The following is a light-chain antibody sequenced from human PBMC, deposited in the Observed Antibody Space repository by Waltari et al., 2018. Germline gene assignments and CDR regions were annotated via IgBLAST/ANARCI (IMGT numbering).Light chain of an antibody. CDR3: SSFTSSSTGI. CDR2: DAT. V-gene: IGLV2-14*03. J-gene: IGLJ1*01. Sequence: QSALTQPASVSGSPGQSITISCTGTSGDVGGYDLVSWYQQHPGKAPKLMIYDATNRPSGVSDRFSASTAGNTASLTISDLRPEDEAEDYCSSFTSSSTGIFGSGTTVTVL. CDR1: SGDVGGYDL.